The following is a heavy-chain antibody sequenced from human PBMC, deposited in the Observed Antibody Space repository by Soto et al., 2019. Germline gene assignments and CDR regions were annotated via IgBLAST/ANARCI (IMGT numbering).Heavy chain of an antibody. V-gene: IGHV1-69*02. Sequence: ASVKVSCKASGGTFSSYTVSWVRQAPGQGLEWMGRIIPILGIANYAQKFQGRVTITADKSTSTAYMELSSLRSEDTAVYYCARFTISGAFDIWGQGTMVTVS. J-gene: IGHJ3*02. CDR3: ARFTISGAFDI. CDR2: IIPILGIA. D-gene: IGHD3-9*01. CDR1: GGTFSSYT.